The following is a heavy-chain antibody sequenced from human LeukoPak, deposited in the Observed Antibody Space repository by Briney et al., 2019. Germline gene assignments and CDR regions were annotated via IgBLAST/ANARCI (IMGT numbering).Heavy chain of an antibody. D-gene: IGHD3-22*01. Sequence: SVKVSCKASGFTFISSAMQWVRQARGQRLEWIGWIVVGSGNTNYAQKFQERVTITRDMSTSTAYMELSSLRSEDTAVYYYAAAGDSSGYSSLGFDYWGQGTLVTVSS. CDR3: AAAGDSSGYSSLGFDY. V-gene: IGHV1-58*02. CDR1: GFTFISSA. CDR2: IVVGSGNT. J-gene: IGHJ4*02.